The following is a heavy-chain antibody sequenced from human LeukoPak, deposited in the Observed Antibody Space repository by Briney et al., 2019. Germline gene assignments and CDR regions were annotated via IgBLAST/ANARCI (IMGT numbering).Heavy chain of an antibody. Sequence: GGSLRLSCAASGFTFSSYAMSWVRQAPGKGLEWASAISGSGGSTYYADSVKGRFTISRDNSKNTLYLQMNSLRAEDTAVYYCAKDICSSTSCYGMDVWGQGTTVTVSS. CDR1: GFTFSSYA. D-gene: IGHD2-2*01. CDR2: ISGSGGST. J-gene: IGHJ6*02. V-gene: IGHV3-23*01. CDR3: AKDICSSTSCYGMDV.